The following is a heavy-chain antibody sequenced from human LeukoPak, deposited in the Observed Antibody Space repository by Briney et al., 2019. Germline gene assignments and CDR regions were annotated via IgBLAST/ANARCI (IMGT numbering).Heavy chain of an antibody. D-gene: IGHD3-10*01. CDR3: ARGSRGFDP. CDR1: GGSFSGYY. CDR2: INHSGST. Sequence: SETLSLTCAVYGGSFSGYYWSWIRQPPGKGLEWIGEINHSGSTNYNPSLKSRVTISVDTSKNQFSLKLSSVTAADTAVYYCARGSRGFDPWGQGTLVTVSS. J-gene: IGHJ5*02. V-gene: IGHV4-34*01.